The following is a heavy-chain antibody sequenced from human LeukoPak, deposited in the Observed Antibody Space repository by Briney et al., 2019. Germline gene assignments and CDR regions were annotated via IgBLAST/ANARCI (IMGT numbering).Heavy chain of an antibody. J-gene: IGHJ3*02. CDR3: ARAGDSSGYYYGSRAFDI. Sequence: GGSLRLSCAASGFTFSSYSMNWVRQAPGKGLEWVSSISSSSSYIYYADSVKGRFTISRDNAKNSLYLQMNSLRAEDTAVYYCARAGDSSGYYYGSRAFDIWGQGTMVTVSS. CDR2: ISSSSSYI. D-gene: IGHD3-22*01. CDR1: GFTFSSYS. V-gene: IGHV3-21*01.